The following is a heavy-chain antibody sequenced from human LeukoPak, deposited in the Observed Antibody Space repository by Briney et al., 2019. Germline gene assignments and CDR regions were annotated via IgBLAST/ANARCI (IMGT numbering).Heavy chain of an antibody. J-gene: IGHJ6*03. CDR1: GYTFTSYG. CDR3: ARRGYCSGGSCYSSKNYYYYYYMDV. Sequence: ASVKVSCKASGYTFTSYGISWVRQAPGQGLEWMGWISAYNGNTNYAQKLQGRVTMTTDTSTSTAYMELRSLRSDDTAVYYCARRGYCSGGSCYSSKNYYYYYYMDVWGKGATVTVSS. D-gene: IGHD2-15*01. CDR2: ISAYNGNT. V-gene: IGHV1-18*01.